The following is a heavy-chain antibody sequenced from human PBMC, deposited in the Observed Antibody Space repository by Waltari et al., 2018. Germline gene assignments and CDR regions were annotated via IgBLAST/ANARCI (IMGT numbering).Heavy chain of an antibody. CDR3: AREYSSSSGTAFDI. Sequence: QVQLQESGPGLAKPSETLSLTCTVSGGSFSSYYWSWIRQPAGKGLEWIGRIYTTGGTNYNPSLKSRVTMSVDTSKNQFSLKLSSVTAADTAVYYCAREYSSSSGTAFDIWGQGTMVTVSS. CDR1: GGSFSSYY. V-gene: IGHV4-4*07. CDR2: IYTTGGT. J-gene: IGHJ3*02. D-gene: IGHD6-6*01.